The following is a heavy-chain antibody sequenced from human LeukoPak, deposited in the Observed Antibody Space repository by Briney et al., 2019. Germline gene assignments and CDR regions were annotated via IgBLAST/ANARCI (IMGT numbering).Heavy chain of an antibody. D-gene: IGHD4-17*01. CDR2: INPNSGGT. CDR1: GYTFTGYY. CDR3: ARDRRGAYGDYATSY. Sequence: ASVKVSCKASGYTFTGYYMDWVRQAPGQGLEWMGWINPNSGGTNYAQKFQGRVTMTRDTSISTAYMELSRLRSDDTAVYYCARDRRGAYGDYATSYWGQGTLVTVSS. V-gene: IGHV1-2*02. J-gene: IGHJ4*02.